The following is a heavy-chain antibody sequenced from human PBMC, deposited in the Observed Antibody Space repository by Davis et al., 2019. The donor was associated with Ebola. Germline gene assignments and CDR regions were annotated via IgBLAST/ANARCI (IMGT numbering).Heavy chain of an antibody. CDR2: IYYSGST. V-gene: IGHV4-59*12. Sequence: MPSETLSLTCTLSGGSISSYYWSWIRQPPGKGLEWIGYIYYSGSTYYNPSLKSRVTISVDTSKNQFSLKLSSVTAADTAVYYCAREYYGSGSYYRGGSDYYYYGMDVWGQGTTVTVSS. CDR1: GGSISSYY. CDR3: AREYYGSGSYYRGGSDYYYYGMDV. D-gene: IGHD3-10*01. J-gene: IGHJ6*02.